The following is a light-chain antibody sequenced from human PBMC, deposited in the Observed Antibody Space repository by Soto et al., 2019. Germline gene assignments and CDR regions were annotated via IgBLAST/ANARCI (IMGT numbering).Light chain of an antibody. Sequence: EMVMTQSPATLSASPGERVILSFRASRSVGTTLAWYQQKPGQAPRLLIYGASTRATGIPARFSGSGSGTDLTLTISSHQSEDFAVYYCQQYNNWPDMYTFGQGTKLESK. CDR2: GAS. J-gene: IGKJ2*01. CDR3: QQYNNWPDMYT. CDR1: RSVGTT. V-gene: IGKV3-15*01.